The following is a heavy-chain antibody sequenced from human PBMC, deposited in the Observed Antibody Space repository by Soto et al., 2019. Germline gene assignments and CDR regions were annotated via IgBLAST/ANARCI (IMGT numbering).Heavy chain of an antibody. J-gene: IGHJ5*02. Sequence: EVQLVESGGGLVQPGGSLRLSCAASGFTFSSYEMNWVRQAPGKGLEWVSYISSSGSTIYYADSVKGRFTISRDNAKNSLYLQMNSLRAEDTAVYYCARGSQFYGSGSYYNNNWFDPWGQGTLVTVSS. CDR1: GFTFSSYE. V-gene: IGHV3-48*03. CDR2: ISSSGSTI. D-gene: IGHD3-10*01. CDR3: ARGSQFYGSGSYYNNNWFDP.